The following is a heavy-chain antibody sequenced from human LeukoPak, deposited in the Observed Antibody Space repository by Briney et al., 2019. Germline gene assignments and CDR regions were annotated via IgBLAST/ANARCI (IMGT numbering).Heavy chain of an antibody. CDR3: AKGGKWDVTPFDY. D-gene: IGHD1-26*01. J-gene: IGHJ4*02. CDR2: ISGGGGST. Sequence: KTGGSLRLSCAASGFTFSSSAMSWVRQAPGKGLEWVSTISGGGGSTYYADSVKGRFTISRDNSKNTLYLQVNSLRAEDTAVYYCAKGGKWDVTPFDYWGQGTLVTVSS. CDR1: GFTFSSSA. V-gene: IGHV3-23*01.